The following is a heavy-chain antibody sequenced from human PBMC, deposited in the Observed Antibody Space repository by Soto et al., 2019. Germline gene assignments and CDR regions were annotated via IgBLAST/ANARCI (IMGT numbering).Heavy chain of an antibody. D-gene: IGHD3-3*01. CDR2: IYHSGST. J-gene: IGHJ5*02. CDR1: SSPINSRYY. Sequence: SETLSLTCTVSSSPINSRYYWGWIRQTPGKGLEWVASIYHSGSTHYNPSLKSRATISVDTSNNQFSLRLSSVTAADTATYYCAHLGTGTIFGVVPRTNWFDPWGQGTLVTVSS. V-gene: IGHV4-38-2*02. CDR3: AHLGTGTIFGVVPRTNWFDP.